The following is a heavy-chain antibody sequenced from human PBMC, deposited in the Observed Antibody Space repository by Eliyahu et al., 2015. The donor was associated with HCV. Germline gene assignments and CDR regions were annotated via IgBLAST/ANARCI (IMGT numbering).Heavy chain of an antibody. Sequence: QVQLQESGPGLVKPSETLSLTCTVSGGSISSYYWSWIRQPPGKGLEWIGYIYYSGGPNYNPSLKSRVTISVDTSKNQFSLKLSSVTAADTAVYYCARGHYDFWSGYPYGMDVWGQGTTVTVSS. D-gene: IGHD3-3*01. CDR3: ARGHYDFWSGYPYGMDV. V-gene: IGHV4-59*01. CDR2: IYYSGGP. J-gene: IGHJ6*02. CDR1: GGSISSYY.